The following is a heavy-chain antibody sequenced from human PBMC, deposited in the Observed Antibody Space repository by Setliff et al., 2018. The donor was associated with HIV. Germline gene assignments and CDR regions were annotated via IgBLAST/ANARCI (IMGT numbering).Heavy chain of an antibody. CDR1: GYTFTSYY. CDR2: INPSGGST. Sequence: GPSVKVSCKASGYTFTSYYMHWVRQAPGQGLEWMGIINPSGGSTSYAQKFQGRVTMTRDTSTSTVYMELSSLRSEDTAVYYCARWHSYYDFWSGYYRYYMDVWGKGTTVTVSS. V-gene: IGHV1-46*01. D-gene: IGHD3-3*01. CDR3: ARWHSYYDFWSGYYRYYMDV. J-gene: IGHJ6*03.